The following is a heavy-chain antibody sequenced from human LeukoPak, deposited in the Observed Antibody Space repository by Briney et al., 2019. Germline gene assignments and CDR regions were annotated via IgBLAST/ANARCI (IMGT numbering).Heavy chain of an antibody. CDR3: AREATVTTGGFNY. CDR2: IYYSGST. CDR1: GGSISSYY. Sequence: SETLSLTCTVSGGSISSYYWSWLRQPPGKGLEWIGYIYYSGSTNYNPSLKSRVTISVDTSKTQFSLKLSSVSAADTAVYYCAREATVTTGGFNYWGQGILITVSS. V-gene: IGHV4-59*01. D-gene: IGHD4-17*01. J-gene: IGHJ4*02.